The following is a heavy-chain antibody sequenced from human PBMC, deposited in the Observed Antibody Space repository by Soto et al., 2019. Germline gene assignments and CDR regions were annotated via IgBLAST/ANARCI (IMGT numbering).Heavy chain of an antibody. Sequence: PSGTLSLTCTVSGGSISSGGYYWSWIRQHPGKGLEWIGYIYYSGSTYYNPSLKSRVTISVDTSKNQFSLKLSSVTAADTAVYYCARELRFGEDYYGMDVWGQGTTVT. J-gene: IGHJ6*02. D-gene: IGHD3-10*01. CDR1: GGSISSGGYY. V-gene: IGHV4-31*03. CDR2: IYYSGST. CDR3: ARELRFGEDYYGMDV.